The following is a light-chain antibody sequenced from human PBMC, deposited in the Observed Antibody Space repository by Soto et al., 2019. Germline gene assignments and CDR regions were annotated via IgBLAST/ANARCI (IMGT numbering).Light chain of an antibody. CDR2: HAS. CDR3: EHYNRYET. V-gene: IGKV1-5*01. Sequence: QMTMCPSTLPATVGDTVTMTFRASQNIDRWVAWYQQKSGKAPKILIYHASSLETGVPSRFSGSGSGTEFTLTCSSVQPDDFASYYCEHYNRYETFAQGTKVDI. J-gene: IGKJ1*01. CDR1: QNIDRW.